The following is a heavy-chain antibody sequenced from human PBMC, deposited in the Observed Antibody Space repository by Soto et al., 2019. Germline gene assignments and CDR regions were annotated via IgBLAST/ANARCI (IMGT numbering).Heavy chain of an antibody. J-gene: IGHJ4*02. D-gene: IGHD2-2*01. Sequence: EVQLLDSGGGLVQPGGSLRLSCAASGFTFSNYAMSWVRQAPGKGLEWVSSISGSGSTTYYTDSVKGRFTISRDNSKSTLSLQMDSLRAEDTAIYYCAKTAAPRGAYYFDYWGQGTLLNVSS. CDR3: AKTAAPRGAYYFDY. CDR1: GFTFSNYA. CDR2: ISGSGSTT. V-gene: IGHV3-23*01.